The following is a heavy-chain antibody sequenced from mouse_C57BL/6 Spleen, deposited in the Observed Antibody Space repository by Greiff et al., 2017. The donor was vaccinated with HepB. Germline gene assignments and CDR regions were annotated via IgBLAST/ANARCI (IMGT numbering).Heavy chain of an antibody. D-gene: IGHD2-5*01. Sequence: QVQLQQSGAELARPGASVKMSCKASGYTFTSYTMHWVKQRPGQGLEWIGYINPSSGYTKYNQKFKDKATLTADKSSSTAYMQLSSLTSEDSAVYYCAPYINYVNFDYWGQGTTLTVSS. V-gene: IGHV1-4*01. CDR3: APYINYVNFDY. J-gene: IGHJ2*01. CDR1: GYTFTSYT. CDR2: INPSSGYT.